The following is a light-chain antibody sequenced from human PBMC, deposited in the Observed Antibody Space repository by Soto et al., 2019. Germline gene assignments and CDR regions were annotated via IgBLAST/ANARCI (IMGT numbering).Light chain of an antibody. V-gene: IGKV3-11*01. CDR1: QSVGSY. Sequence: EIVLTQSPATLSLSPGERATLSCRASQSVGSYLAWYQQKPGQAPRLLIYAASNRATGIPARFSGSGSGTDFTLTISSLEPEDFAVYYCQQRSTWPLTFGGGTKG. J-gene: IGKJ4*02. CDR2: AAS. CDR3: QQRSTWPLT.